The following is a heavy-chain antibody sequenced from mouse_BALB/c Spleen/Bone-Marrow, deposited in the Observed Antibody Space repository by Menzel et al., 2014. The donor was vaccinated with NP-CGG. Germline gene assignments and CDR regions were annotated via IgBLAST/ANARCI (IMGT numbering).Heavy chain of an antibody. CDR3: ARDGNYAMDY. Sequence: VQLKQSGPGLVKPSQTVSLTCTVTGISITTGNYRWSWIRQFPGNKLEWIGYIYYSGTITYNPSLTSRTTITRDTSKNQFFLEMNSLTAEDTATYYCARDGNYAMDYWGQGTSVTVSS. D-gene: IGHD1-1*02. CDR2: IYYSGTI. V-gene: IGHV3-5*02. J-gene: IGHJ4*01. CDR1: GISITTGNYR.